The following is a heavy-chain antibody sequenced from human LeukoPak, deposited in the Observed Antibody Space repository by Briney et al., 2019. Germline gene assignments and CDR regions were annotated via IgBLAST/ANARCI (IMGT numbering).Heavy chain of an antibody. D-gene: IGHD3-16*01. CDR1: GFSFSSFA. Sequence: GGSLRLSCAASGFSFSSFAMSWVRQAPGKGLEWVSGISASAGSTYYAGSVKGRFTISRDNSKNTLYLQMNSLRAEDTAVYYCAKDTPGGIGLFDYWGQGTLVTVSS. CDR2: ISASAGST. V-gene: IGHV3-23*01. J-gene: IGHJ4*02. CDR3: AKDTPGGIGLFDY.